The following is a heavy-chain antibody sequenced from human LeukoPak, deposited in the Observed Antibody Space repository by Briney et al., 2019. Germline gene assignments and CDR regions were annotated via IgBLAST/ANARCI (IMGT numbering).Heavy chain of an antibody. CDR3: ARDREYGLYMDV. CDR1: GGSISSYY. Sequence: SETLSLTWTVSGGSISSYYWSWIRQPPGKGLEWIGYICYSGSTNYNPSLKSRVTISVEPSKNQFSLKLSSVTAADTAVYYCARDREYGLYMDVWGKGTTVTVSS. V-gene: IGHV4-59*01. CDR2: ICYSGST. J-gene: IGHJ6*03. D-gene: IGHD3-10*01.